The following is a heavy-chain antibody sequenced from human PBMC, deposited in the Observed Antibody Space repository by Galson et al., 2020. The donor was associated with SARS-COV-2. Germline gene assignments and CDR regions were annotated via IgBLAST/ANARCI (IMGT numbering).Heavy chain of an antibody. V-gene: IGHV1-2*04. CDR2: INPKNGDT. CDR1: GYTFADYF. CDR3: ARDIARDIGAPDSHNYFDP. J-gene: IGHJ5*02. D-gene: IGHD5-12*01. Sequence: ASVKVSCKTSGYTFADYFLHWVRQAPGQGLEWMGWINPKNGDTRYARKFQGWVTMTRDTSINTAYMDLNRLMSDDTAIYYCARDIARDIGAPDSHNYFDPWGQGTLVTVSS.